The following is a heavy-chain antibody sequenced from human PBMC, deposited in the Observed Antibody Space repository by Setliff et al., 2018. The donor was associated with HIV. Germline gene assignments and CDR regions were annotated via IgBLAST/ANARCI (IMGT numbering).Heavy chain of an antibody. CDR3: AGGLHYGLGKFGY. CDR1: GGSFSDYY. CDR2: IRSSGGT. J-gene: IGHJ4*02. V-gene: IGHV4-34*01. D-gene: IGHD3-10*01. Sequence: SETLSLTCAVYGGSFSDYYWTWIRQPPGKGLEWIGEIRSSGGTNYNPSLKSRVSILIDTSRNQFSLKLSSVTAADTAVYYCAGGLHYGLGKFGYWGQGTLVTVSS.